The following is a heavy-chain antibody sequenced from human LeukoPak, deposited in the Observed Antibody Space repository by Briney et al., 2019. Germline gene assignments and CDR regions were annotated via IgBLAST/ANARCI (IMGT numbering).Heavy chain of an antibody. V-gene: IGHV3-23*01. CDR3: ARDPAGNRGNFDY. Sequence: GGSLRLSCAASGFTFSSYAMSWVRQAPGEGLEWVSSISGSGGSTYYADSVKGRFTISRDNSRNTLYLQMNSLRVEDTAMYSCARDPAGNRGNFDYWGQGTLVTVSS. J-gene: IGHJ4*02. CDR2: ISGSGGST. D-gene: IGHD6-13*01. CDR1: GFTFSSYA.